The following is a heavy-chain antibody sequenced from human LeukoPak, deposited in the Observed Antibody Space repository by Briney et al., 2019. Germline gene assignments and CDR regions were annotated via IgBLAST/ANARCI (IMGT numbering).Heavy chain of an antibody. Sequence: GGSLRLSCAASGFTFSSYWMSWVCQAPGKGLEWVANIKQDGSEKYYVDSVKGRFTISRDNAKNSLYLQMNSLRAEDTAVYYCARVLFSSSGWYAGYYFDYRGQGTLVTVSS. J-gene: IGHJ4*02. D-gene: IGHD6-19*01. CDR2: IKQDGSEK. CDR1: GFTFSSYW. V-gene: IGHV3-7*01. CDR3: ARVLFSSSGWYAGYYFDY.